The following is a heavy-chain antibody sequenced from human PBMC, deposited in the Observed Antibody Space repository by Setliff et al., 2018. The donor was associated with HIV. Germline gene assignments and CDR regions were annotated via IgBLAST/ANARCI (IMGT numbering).Heavy chain of an antibody. V-gene: IGHV1-46*01. CDR3: ASAIVGHGYNFFSVDV. CDR1: GYAFTGQF. J-gene: IGHJ6*04. CDR2: ISPSGDRT. Sequence: GASVKVSCKASGYAFTGQFMHWVRQAPGQGLEWMGIISPSGDRTTYAQRFRGRVTMTSDTSTGTVYMELSSLRSEDTAVYDCASAIVGHGYNFFSVDVWGKGTTVTVSS. D-gene: IGHD1-26*01.